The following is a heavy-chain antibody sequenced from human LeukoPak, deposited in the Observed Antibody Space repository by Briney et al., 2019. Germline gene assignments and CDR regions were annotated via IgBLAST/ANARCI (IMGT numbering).Heavy chain of an antibody. CDR1: GGPFSLYY. CDR2: IYNSGST. CDR3: SRGLHLSWGAVGR. D-gene: IGHD3-16*01. J-gene: IGHJ4*02. V-gene: IGHV4-4*07. Sequence: WETLSLTCTVSGGPFSLYYWSGIPQPPGKGLEWIGGIYNSGSTNYNPSLKSRVTMSVDTSKNQFSLKLSSVTAEDTAVYYGSRGLHLSWGAVGRWGKGTLVTVSS.